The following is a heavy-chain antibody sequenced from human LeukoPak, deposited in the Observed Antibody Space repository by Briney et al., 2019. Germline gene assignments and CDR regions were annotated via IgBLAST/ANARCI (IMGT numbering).Heavy chain of an antibody. CDR2: INRRGHT. Sequence: GGSLRLSYAASGFTFDRFTIHWVRQTPGKGLEWVSLINRRGHTFYADSVKGRFTISRDNSRNSVFLQMNSLRPEDTALYHCAKEVDCPSDCLFFHSWGQGTLVTVSS. J-gene: IGHJ4*02. CDR1: GFTFDRFT. CDR3: AKEVDCPSDCLFFHS. V-gene: IGHV3-43*01. D-gene: IGHD2-21*02.